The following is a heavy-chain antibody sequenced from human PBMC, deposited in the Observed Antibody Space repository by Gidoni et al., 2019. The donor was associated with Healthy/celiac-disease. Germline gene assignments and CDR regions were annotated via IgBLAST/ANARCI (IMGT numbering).Heavy chain of an antibody. J-gene: IGHJ4*02. CDR1: GFTFSSYG. CDR2: IWYDGSNK. D-gene: IGHD4-17*01. Sequence: QVQLVESGGGVVQPGRSLRLSCAASGFTFSSYGMHWVRQAPGKGLEWVAVIWYDGSNKYYADSVKGRFTISRDNSKNTLYLQMNSLRAEDTAVYYCARVGDYGEHRYENYFDYWGQGTLVTVSS. V-gene: IGHV3-33*01. CDR3: ARVGDYGEHRYENYFDY.